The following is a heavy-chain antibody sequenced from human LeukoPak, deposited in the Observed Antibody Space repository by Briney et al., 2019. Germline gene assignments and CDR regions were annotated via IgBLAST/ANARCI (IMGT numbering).Heavy chain of an antibody. CDR2: ISVYNGNT. CDR3: ARGLSSRLPRDY. Sequence: GGSVTVSCEASGYTFTSYGISWVRLAPGPGREWMGWISVYNGNTNYAQKLHGRVTMTTDTSTSAAYMELRSLRSDDTAVYYCARGLSSRLPRDYWGQGTLVTVSS. J-gene: IGHJ4*02. CDR1: GYTFTSYG. D-gene: IGHD6-25*01. V-gene: IGHV1-18*01.